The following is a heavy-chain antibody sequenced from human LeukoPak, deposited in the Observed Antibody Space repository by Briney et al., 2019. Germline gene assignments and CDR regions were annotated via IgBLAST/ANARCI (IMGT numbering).Heavy chain of an antibody. CDR3: ARDVGEYCSSTNCYASHY. J-gene: IGHJ4*02. Sequence: GSVKVSCKATGYTFTGYYIHGVRQAPGQGLECVGWINPHSGCTNYARKFQGGVTMTRDTAITTAYMELNRLRSDDTAVYYCARDVGEYCSSTNCYASHYWGQGTLVTVSS. D-gene: IGHD2-2*01. V-gene: IGHV1-2*02. CDR1: GYTFTGYY. CDR2: INPHSGCT.